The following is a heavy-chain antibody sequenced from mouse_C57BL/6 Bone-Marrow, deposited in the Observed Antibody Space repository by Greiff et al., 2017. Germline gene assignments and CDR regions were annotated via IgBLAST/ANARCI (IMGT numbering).Heavy chain of an antibody. CDR3: ARTPGLRLDY. D-gene: IGHD2-4*01. Sequence: VQLQQPGAELVMPGASVKLSCKASGYTFTSYWMHWVKQRPGQGLEWIGEIDPSDSYTNYNQKFKGKSTLTVYKSSSTAYMQLSSLTSEDSAVYYCARTPGLRLDYWGQGTTLTVSS. V-gene: IGHV1-69*01. CDR1: GYTFTSYW. CDR2: IDPSDSYT. J-gene: IGHJ2*01.